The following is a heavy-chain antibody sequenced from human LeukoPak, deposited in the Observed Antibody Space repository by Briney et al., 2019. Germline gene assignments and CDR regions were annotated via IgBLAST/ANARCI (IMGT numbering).Heavy chain of an antibody. CDR2: ISDSGSIT. Sequence: GGSLRLSCAASGFAFSSQAMGWVRQAPGKGLEWVSVISDSGSITYYADSVKGRFTISRDNSKNTLFLQMNRLRAGDTAVYYCAKDARRTSGWYFFDYWGQGTLVTVSS. CDR3: AKDARRTSGWYFFDY. D-gene: IGHD6-19*01. V-gene: IGHV3-23*01. J-gene: IGHJ4*02. CDR1: GFAFSSQA.